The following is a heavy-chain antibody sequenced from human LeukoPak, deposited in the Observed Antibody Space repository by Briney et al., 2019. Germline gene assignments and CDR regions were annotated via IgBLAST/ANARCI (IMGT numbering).Heavy chain of an antibody. V-gene: IGHV4-59*01. CDR1: GGSISSYY. CDR2: IHYSGST. CDR3: AGGALTYYDFWSGSPYFDY. D-gene: IGHD3-3*01. J-gene: IGHJ4*02. Sequence: SETLSLTCTVSGGSISSYYWSWIRQPPGKGLEWIGYIHYSGSTNYKPSLKSRVTISVDTSKNQFSLKLSSVTAADTAVYYCAGGALTYYDFWSGSPYFDYWGQGTLVTVSS.